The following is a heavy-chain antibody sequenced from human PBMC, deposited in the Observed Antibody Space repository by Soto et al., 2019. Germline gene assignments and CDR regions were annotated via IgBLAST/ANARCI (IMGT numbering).Heavy chain of an antibody. J-gene: IGHJ6*03. CDR1: GGSISSYY. D-gene: IGHD1-1*01. V-gene: IGHV4-59*01. CDR3: ARFRRNEYYYYYYMDV. CDR2: IYYSGST. Sequence: SATLSLTCTVSGGSISSYYWSWIRQPPGKGLEWIGYIYYSGSTNYNPSLKSRVTISVDTSKNQFSLKLSSVTAADTAVYYCARFRRNEYYYYYYMDVWGKGTTVTVSS.